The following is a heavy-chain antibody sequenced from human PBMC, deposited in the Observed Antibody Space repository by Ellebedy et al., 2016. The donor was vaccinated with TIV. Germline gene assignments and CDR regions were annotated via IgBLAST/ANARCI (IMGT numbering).Heavy chain of an antibody. CDR3: ARDLRYCSGGSCYSYAFDI. Sequence: ASVKVSCKASGYTFTSYDINWVRQATGQRLEWMGWINAGNGNTKYSQKFQGRVTITRDTSASTAYMELSSLRSEDTAVYYCARDLRYCSGGSCYSYAFDIWGQGTMVTVSS. CDR1: GYTFTSYD. J-gene: IGHJ3*02. D-gene: IGHD2-15*01. CDR2: INAGNGNT. V-gene: IGHV1-3*01.